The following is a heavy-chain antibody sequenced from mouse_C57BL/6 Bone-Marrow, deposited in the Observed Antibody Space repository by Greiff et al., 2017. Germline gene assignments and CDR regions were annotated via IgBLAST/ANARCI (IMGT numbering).Heavy chain of an antibody. Sequence: VQLQQSGPELVKPGASVKISCKASGYSFTDYNMNWVKQSNGKSLEWIGVINPNYGTTSYNQKFKGKATLTVDQSSSTAYMQLTSLTSEDSAFYYCASGYDYDDAMDYWGQGTSVTVSS. D-gene: IGHD2-4*01. CDR2: INPNYGTT. J-gene: IGHJ4*01. V-gene: IGHV1-39*01. CDR3: ASGYDYDDAMDY. CDR1: GYSFTDYN.